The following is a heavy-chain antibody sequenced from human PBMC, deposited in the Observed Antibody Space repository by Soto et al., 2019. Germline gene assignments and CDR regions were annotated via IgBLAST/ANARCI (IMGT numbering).Heavy chain of an antibody. Sequence: SETLSLTCAVYGGSFSGYYWSWIRQPPGKGLEWIGEINHSGSTNYNPSLKSRVTISVDTSKNQFSLKLSSVTAADTAVYYCARAHRLLWFGESPLDYWGQGTLVTVS. J-gene: IGHJ4*02. CDR1: GGSFSGYY. V-gene: IGHV4-34*01. D-gene: IGHD3-10*01. CDR2: INHSGST. CDR3: ARAHRLLWFGESPLDY.